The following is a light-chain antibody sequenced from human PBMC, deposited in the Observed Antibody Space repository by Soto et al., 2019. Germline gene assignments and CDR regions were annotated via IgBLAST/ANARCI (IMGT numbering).Light chain of an antibody. V-gene: IGKV3-11*01. CDR1: QSVRSY. J-gene: IGKJ1*01. CDR2: DAS. Sequence: VLTQSPSTLSLSPGERATLSCRASQSVRSYLAWYQQKPGQAPMLLIYDASNRATGIPARFSGSGSGTDCTLTISSLEPEDFAVYFCQQRSNWPPWTFGQGTKVDI. CDR3: QQRSNWPPWT.